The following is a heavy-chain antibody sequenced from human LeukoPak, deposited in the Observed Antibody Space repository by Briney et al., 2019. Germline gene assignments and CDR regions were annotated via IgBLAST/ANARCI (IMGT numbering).Heavy chain of an antibody. CDR2: IYTSGST. Sequence: SETLSLTCTVSGGSISSYYWSWIRQPAGKGLEWIGRIYTSGSTNYNPSLKSRVTMSVDTSKNQFSLKLSSVTAADTAVYFCARAPMVRGLMFPFDYWGQGTLVAVSS. CDR1: GGSISSYY. J-gene: IGHJ4*02. V-gene: IGHV4-4*07. CDR3: ARAPMVRGLMFPFDY. D-gene: IGHD3-10*01.